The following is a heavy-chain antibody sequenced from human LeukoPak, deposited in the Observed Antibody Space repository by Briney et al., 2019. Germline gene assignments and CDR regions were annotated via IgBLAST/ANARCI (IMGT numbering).Heavy chain of an antibody. CDR1: GFSVSSNY. J-gene: IGHJ4*02. CDR2: IYSGATT. D-gene: IGHD3-10*01. Sequence: GGSLRLSCAASGFSVSSNYMSWVRQAPGKGLEWVSVIYSGATTYYADSVKGRFTISRDNSRNTLYLQMNSLRAEDTAVYYCASGGVLLWFGDFDYWGQGTLVTVSS. V-gene: IGHV3-66*01. CDR3: ASGGVLLWFGDFDY.